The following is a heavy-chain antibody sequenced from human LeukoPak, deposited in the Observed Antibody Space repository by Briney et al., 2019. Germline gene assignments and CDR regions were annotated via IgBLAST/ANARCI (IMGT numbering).Heavy chain of an antibody. CDR1: GFTFSSYS. V-gene: IGHV3-21*01. D-gene: IGHD4-17*01. CDR3: AREGSATLESGDYVSYFDY. CDR2: ISSSSSYI. Sequence: SGGSLRLSCAASGFTFSSYSMNWVRQAPGKGLEWVSSISSSSSYIYYADSVKGRFTISRDNAKNSLYLQMNSLRAEDTAVYYCAREGSATLESGDYVSYFDYWGQGTLVTVSS. J-gene: IGHJ4*02.